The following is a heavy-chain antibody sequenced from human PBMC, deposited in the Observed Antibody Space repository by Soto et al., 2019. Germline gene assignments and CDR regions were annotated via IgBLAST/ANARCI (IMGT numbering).Heavy chain of an antibody. D-gene: IGHD3-10*01. J-gene: IGHJ4*02. Sequence: GGSLRLSSAASGFTFSSYSMNWVRQAPGKGLEWVSSISSSSSYIYYADSVKGRFTISRDNAKNSLYLQMNSLRAEDTAVYYCARAGFGELSLDYWGQGTLVTVSS. CDR2: ISSSSSYI. CDR1: GFTFSSYS. V-gene: IGHV3-21*01. CDR3: ARAGFGELSLDY.